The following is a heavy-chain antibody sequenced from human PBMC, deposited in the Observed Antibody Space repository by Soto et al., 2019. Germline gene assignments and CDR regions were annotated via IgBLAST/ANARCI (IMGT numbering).Heavy chain of an antibody. D-gene: IGHD2-15*01. J-gene: IGHJ5*02. CDR2: IYYSGST. Sequence: QVQLQESGPGLVKPSQTLSLTCTVSGGSISSGGYYWSWIRQHPGKGLEWIGYIYYSGSTYYNPSLKCRVTISVDTSKNQFSLKLSSVTAADTAVYYCARALYCSGGSCYLEFNWFDPWGQGTLVTVSS. CDR3: ARALYCSGGSCYLEFNWFDP. CDR1: GGSISSGGYY. V-gene: IGHV4-31*03.